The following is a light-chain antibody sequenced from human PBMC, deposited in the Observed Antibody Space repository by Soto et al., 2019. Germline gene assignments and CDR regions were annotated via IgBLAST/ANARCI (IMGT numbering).Light chain of an antibody. J-gene: IGKJ1*01. V-gene: IGKV1-39*01. Sequence: IQRAQSPSSLSASVGDTITITCRASRNINTYLNWYQQKPGLPPKYLIYAASNLQSGVPSRFSGSGSGTDFTLTISNLQPEDFAIYYCQQSFTTWTFGQGTKVDIK. CDR1: RNINTY. CDR2: AAS. CDR3: QQSFTTWT.